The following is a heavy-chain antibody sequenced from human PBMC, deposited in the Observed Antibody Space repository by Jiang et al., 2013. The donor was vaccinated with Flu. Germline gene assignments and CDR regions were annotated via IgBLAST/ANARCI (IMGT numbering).Heavy chain of an antibody. V-gene: IGHV3-30-3*01. D-gene: IGHD3-22*01. J-gene: IGHJ4*01. Sequence: VQLVESGGGVVQPGRSLRLSCAASGFTFSSYAMHWVRQAPGKGLEWVAVISYDGSNKYYADSVKGRFTISRDNSKNTLYLQMNSLRAEDTAVYYCARVTYYYDSSGYLFDY. CDR1: GFTFSSYA. CDR3: ARVTYYYDSSGYLFDY. CDR2: ISYDGSNK.